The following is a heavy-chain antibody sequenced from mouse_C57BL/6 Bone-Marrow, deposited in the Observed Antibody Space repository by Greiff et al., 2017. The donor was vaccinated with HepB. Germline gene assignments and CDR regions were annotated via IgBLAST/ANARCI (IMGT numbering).Heavy chain of an antibody. J-gene: IGHJ3*01. Sequence: VQRVESGGDLVKPGGSLKLSCAASGFTFSSYGMSWVRQTPDKRLEWVATISSGGSYTYYPDSVKGRFTISRDNAKNTLYLQMSSLKSEDTAMYYCARYDGTYWGQGTLVTVSA. D-gene: IGHD2-3*01. CDR1: GFTFSSYG. CDR3: ARYDGTY. CDR2: ISSGGSYT. V-gene: IGHV5-6*01.